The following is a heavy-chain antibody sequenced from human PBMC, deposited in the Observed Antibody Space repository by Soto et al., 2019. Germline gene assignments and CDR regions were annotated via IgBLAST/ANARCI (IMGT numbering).Heavy chain of an antibody. Sequence: ASVKVSCKASGYTFTSYAMHWVRQAPGQRLEWMGWINAGNGNTKYSQKFQGRVTITRDTSASTAYMELSSLRSEDTAVYYCVVDTAMDNSWFDPWGQGTLVTVSS. CDR2: INAGNGNT. V-gene: IGHV1-3*01. D-gene: IGHD5-18*01. J-gene: IGHJ5*02. CDR1: GYTFTSYA. CDR3: VVDTAMDNSWFDP.